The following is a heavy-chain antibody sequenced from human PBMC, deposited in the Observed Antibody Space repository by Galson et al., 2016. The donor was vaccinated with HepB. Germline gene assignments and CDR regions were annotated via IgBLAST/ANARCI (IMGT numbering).Heavy chain of an antibody. CDR1: GGSITSGGYY. D-gene: IGHD6-13*01. V-gene: IGHV4-31*11. J-gene: IGHJ6*03. CDR3: ARATGEQHLVARNYYYSYYMDV. CDR2: IYYSGYA. Sequence: TLSLTCAVSGGSITSGGYYWTWIRQHPGKGLEWIGYIYYSGYAYYNPSLRSRVTISVDTSKNQFSLRLTSVTAADTAVYYCARATGEQHLVARNYYYSYYMDVWGKGTTVIVSS.